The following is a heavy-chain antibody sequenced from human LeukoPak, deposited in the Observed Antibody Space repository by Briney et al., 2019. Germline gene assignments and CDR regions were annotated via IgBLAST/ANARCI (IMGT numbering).Heavy chain of an antibody. CDR2: ISYDGSNK. CDR1: GFSASSNY. V-gene: IGHV3-30-3*01. CDR3: AREQVVVPAATTTHAFDI. Sequence: GGSLRLSCVVSGFSASSNYVSWVRQAPGKGLEWVAVISYDGSNKYYADSVKGRFTISRDNSKNTLYLQMNSLRAEDTAVYYCAREQVVVPAATTTHAFDIWGQGTMVTVSS. J-gene: IGHJ3*02. D-gene: IGHD2-2*01.